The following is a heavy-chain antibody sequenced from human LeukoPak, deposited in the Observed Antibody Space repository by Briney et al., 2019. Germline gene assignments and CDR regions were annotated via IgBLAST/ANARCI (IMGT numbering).Heavy chain of an antibody. CDR2: IYYSGST. D-gene: IGHD2-2*01. CDR1: GGSISSYY. J-gene: IGHJ4*02. V-gene: IGHV4-59*01. Sequence: ETLSLTCTVSGGSISSYYWSWIRQPPGKGLEWIGYIYYSGSTNYNPSLKSRVTISVDTSKNQFSLKLSSVTAADTAVYYCARRPGSTRYFDYWGQGTLVTVSS. CDR3: ARRPGSTRYFDY.